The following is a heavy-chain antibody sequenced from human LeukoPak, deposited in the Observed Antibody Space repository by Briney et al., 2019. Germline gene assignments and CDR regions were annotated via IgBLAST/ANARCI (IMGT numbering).Heavy chain of an antibody. CDR2: IRSTANGYAT. CDR1: GFTFSGSA. Sequence: PGGSLRLACAASGFTFSGSALHWVRQASGKGLEWVGRIRSTANGYATAYAASVKGRFTISRGDSKNTAYLQMDSLKTEDTAVYYCTGNYYGSVSYADFDYWGQGTLVTVSS. J-gene: IGHJ4*02. D-gene: IGHD3-10*01. V-gene: IGHV3-73*01. CDR3: TGNYYGSVSYADFDY.